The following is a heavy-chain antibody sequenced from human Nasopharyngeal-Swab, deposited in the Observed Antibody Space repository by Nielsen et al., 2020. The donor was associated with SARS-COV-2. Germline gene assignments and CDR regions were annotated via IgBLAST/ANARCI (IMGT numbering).Heavy chain of an antibody. CDR2: IWYDGSNK. J-gene: IGHJ6*03. V-gene: IGHV3-33*01. CDR3: ARNTAMALFYYYYYMDV. D-gene: IGHD5-18*01. CDR1: GFTFSSYG. Sequence: GGSLRLSCAASGFTFSSYGMHWVRQAPGQGLEWVAVIWYDGSNKYYADSVKGRFTISRDNSKNTLYLQMNSLRAEDTAVYYCARNTAMALFYYYYYMDVWGKGTTVTVSS.